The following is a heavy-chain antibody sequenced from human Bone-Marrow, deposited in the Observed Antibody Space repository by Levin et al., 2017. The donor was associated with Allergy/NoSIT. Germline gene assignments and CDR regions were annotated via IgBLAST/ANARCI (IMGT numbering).Heavy chain of an antibody. CDR2: VNHSGST. CDR3: ARVESHGSGSYSLHSWFDS. D-gene: IGHD3-10*01. Sequence: NSSETLSLTCAVFGESFPFYYWTWIRQPPGKGPEWIGEVNHSGSTSYNPSLRSRVIISVDTSKKQISLKVRAVTAADTAVYYCARVESHGSGSYSLHSWFDSWGQGTLVTVSS. V-gene: IGHV4-34*01. J-gene: IGHJ5*01. CDR1: GESFPFYY.